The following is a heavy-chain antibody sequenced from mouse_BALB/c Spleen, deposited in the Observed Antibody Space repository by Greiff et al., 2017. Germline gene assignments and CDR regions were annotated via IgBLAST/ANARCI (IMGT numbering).Heavy chain of an antibody. CDR3: ARHIRLRLDY. D-gene: IGHD1-2*01. J-gene: IGHJ2*01. Sequence: DVQLVESGGGLVKPGGSLKLSCAASGFAFSSYDMPWVRQTPEKRLEWVAYISSGGGSTYYPDTVKGRFTISRDNAKNTLYLQMSSLKSEDTAMYYCARHIRLRLDYWGQGTTLTVSS. CDR1: GFAFSSYD. V-gene: IGHV5-12-1*01. CDR2: ISSGGGST.